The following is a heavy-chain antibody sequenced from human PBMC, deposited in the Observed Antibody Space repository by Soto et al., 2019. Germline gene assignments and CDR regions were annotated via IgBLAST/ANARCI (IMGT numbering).Heavy chain of an antibody. V-gene: IGHV3-23*01. CDR2: ISGSAGSR. J-gene: IGHJ3*01. D-gene: IGHD3-22*01. Sequence: PGGSLRLSCAASGFIFRNYAMSWVRQAPGKGLEWVSAISGSAGSRYYADSVKGRFTISRDNSKNSLYLQMNSLRAEDTAVYYCARDQLYYNDISGRPLNAFDVWGQGTMVTVSS. CDR1: GFIFRNYA. CDR3: ARDQLYYNDISGRPLNAFDV.